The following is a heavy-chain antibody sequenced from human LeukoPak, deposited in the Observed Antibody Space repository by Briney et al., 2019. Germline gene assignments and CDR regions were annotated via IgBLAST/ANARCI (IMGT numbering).Heavy chain of an antibody. CDR3: ARDRGSGWEPFDS. D-gene: IGHD6-19*01. V-gene: IGHV3-21*01. Sequence: GGSLRLSCAASGFTFSSYSMNWVRQAPGERPEWVSSISSSSTYIYYADSVKGRFTISRDDAKNSLFLQMNSLRAEDTAVYYCARDRGSGWEPFDSWGQGTLVTVSS. CDR2: ISSSSTYI. J-gene: IGHJ4*02. CDR1: GFTFSSYS.